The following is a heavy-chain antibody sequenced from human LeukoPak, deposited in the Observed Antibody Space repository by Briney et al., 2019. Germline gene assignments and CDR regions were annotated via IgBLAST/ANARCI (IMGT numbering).Heavy chain of an antibody. Sequence: SVKVSCKASGGTFSSYAISWVRQTPGQRLEWMGGIIPIFGTANYAQKFQGRVTITADESTSTAYMELSSLRSEDTAVYYCARENWNDLRIDYWGQGTLVTVSS. CDR3: ARENWNDLRIDY. D-gene: IGHD1-1*01. J-gene: IGHJ4*02. V-gene: IGHV1-69*13. CDR2: IIPIFGTA. CDR1: GGTFSSYA.